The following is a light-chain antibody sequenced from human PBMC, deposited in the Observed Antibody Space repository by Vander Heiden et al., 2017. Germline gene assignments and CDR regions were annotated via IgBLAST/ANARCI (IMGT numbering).Light chain of an antibody. CDR2: GAS. Sequence: EIVMTQSPAPLSVSPVERATLSCRPSQTVSSNLAWYQQKPWQAPRLLIHGASTRATGIPARFSGSGSGTEFTLTIRSLQSEDVAVYYCQQYRNSPPITFGQGTRLEMK. J-gene: IGKJ5*01. CDR3: QQYRNSPPIT. V-gene: IGKV3-15*01. CDR1: QTVSSN.